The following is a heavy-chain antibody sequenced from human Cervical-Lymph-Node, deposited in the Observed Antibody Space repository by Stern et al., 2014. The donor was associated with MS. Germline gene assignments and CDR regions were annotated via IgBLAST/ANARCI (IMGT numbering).Heavy chain of an antibody. V-gene: IGHV3-33*01. CDR3: TRDPRGYCSGGSCYQGFFDS. CDR1: GFIFRNSG. CDR2: VLQDGSNK. D-gene: IGHD2-15*01. J-gene: IGHJ4*02. Sequence: VQLVESGGGVVQPGRSLRLSCAASGFIFRNSGMHWVRQAPGKGLEWVAVVLQDGSNKYYADSVKGRFTISRDNSNNMVDLQMNSLRVEDMGIYYCTRDPRGYCSGGSCYQGFFDSWGRGTLVTVSS.